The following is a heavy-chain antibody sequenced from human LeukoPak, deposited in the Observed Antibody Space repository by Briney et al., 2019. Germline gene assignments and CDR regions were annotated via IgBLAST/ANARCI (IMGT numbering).Heavy chain of an antibody. J-gene: IGHJ4*02. CDR1: GGTFSSYA. CDR3: ARESWIQLWPPGQYFDY. V-gene: IGHV1-69*04. D-gene: IGHD5-18*01. CDR2: IIPILGIA. Sequence: GSSVKVSCKASGGTFSSYAISWVRQAPGQGLEWMGRIIPILGIANYAQKFQGRVTITRDTSASTAYMELSSLRSEDTAVYYCARESWIQLWPPGQYFDYWGQGTLVTVSS.